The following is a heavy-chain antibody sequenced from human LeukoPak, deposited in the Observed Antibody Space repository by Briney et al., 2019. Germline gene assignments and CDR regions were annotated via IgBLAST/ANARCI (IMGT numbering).Heavy chain of an antibody. CDR1: GFTFSSYR. CDR3: ARHSGTYPD. D-gene: IGHD1-26*01. V-gene: IGHV3-30*02. J-gene: IGHJ4*02. CDR2: IRYDGTNK. Sequence: PGGSLRLSCAASGFTFSSYRMNWVRQAPGKGLDWVAFIRYDGTNKYYADSVQGRFIISRDNSKNTLYLQMNSLRAEDTAVYYCARHSGTYPDWGQGTLVTVSS.